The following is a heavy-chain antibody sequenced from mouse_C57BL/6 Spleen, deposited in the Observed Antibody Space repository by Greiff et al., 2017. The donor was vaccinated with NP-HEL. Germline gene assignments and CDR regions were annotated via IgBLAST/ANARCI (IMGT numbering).Heavy chain of an antibody. J-gene: IGHJ3*01. CDR2: IDPSDSYP. D-gene: IGHD2-4*01. Sequence: QVQLQQPGAELVKPGASVKLSCKASGYTFTSYWMQWVKQRPGQGLEWIGEIDPSDSYPNYNPKFKGKATLTVDTSSSTAYMQRSSLTSEDSAVYYCARNYDYEGAWFAYWGQGTLVTVSA. CDR1: GYTFTSYW. CDR3: ARNYDYEGAWFAY. V-gene: IGHV1-50*01.